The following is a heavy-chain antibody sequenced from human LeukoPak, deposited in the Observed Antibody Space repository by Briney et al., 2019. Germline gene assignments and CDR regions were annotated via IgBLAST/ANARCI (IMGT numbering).Heavy chain of an antibody. Sequence: ASVKVSCKASGGTFSSYAISWVRQAPGQGLEWMGGIIPIFGTANYAQKFQGRVTITADESTSTAYMELSSLRSEDTAVYYCARVEQLSSSWYGNYYYYYGMDVWGQGTTVTVSS. CDR1: GGTFSSYA. CDR3: ARVEQLSSSWYGNYYYYYGMDV. D-gene: IGHD6-13*01. CDR2: IIPIFGTA. J-gene: IGHJ6*02. V-gene: IGHV1-69*13.